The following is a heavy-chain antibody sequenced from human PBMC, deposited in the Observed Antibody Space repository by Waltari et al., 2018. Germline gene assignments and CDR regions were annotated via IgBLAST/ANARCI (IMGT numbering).Heavy chain of an antibody. CDR3: ARGDGRAAAGNLYYYYGMDV. Sequence: QVQLVQSGAEVKKPGASVKVSCKASGYTFTSYDINWVRQATGQGLEWMGWMNPNSGNTGYAQKCQGRVTITRNTSISTAYMGLSSLRSEDTAVYYCARGDGRAAAGNLYYYYGMDVWGQGTTVTVSS. CDR2: MNPNSGNT. V-gene: IGHV1-8*03. D-gene: IGHD6-13*01. CDR1: GYTFTSYD. J-gene: IGHJ6*02.